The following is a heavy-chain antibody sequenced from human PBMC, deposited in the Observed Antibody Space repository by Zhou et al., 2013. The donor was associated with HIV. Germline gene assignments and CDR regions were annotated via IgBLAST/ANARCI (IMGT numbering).Heavy chain of an antibody. D-gene: IGHD5-12*01. Sequence: QVQLVQSGTEVKKPGASVKVSCKAFGYTFTAYDINWVRQATGQGPEYMGWMNPNNGNTASAQKFQGRITMTRTTSINTAYLELSSLKSEDTAVYYCARGRYDLAYWGQGTLVTVSS. CDR1: GYTFTAYD. J-gene: IGHJ4*02. V-gene: IGHV1-8*02. CDR2: MNPNNGNT. CDR3: ARGRYDLAY.